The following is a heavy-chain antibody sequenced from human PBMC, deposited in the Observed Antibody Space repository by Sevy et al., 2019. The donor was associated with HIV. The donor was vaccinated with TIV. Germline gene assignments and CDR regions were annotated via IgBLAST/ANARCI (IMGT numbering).Heavy chain of an antibody. J-gene: IGHJ6*02. Sequence: GGSLRLSCAVSGFIVSSNYMTWVRQAPGKGLEWVSVIYSGGNTFYADSVRGRFTNSRDNSKNTLYLQMNSLRAEDTAVYYCARGMILEGSWYGMDVWGQGTTVTVSS. CDR2: IYSGGNT. D-gene: IGHD3-3*01. V-gene: IGHV3-53*01. CDR1: GFIVSSNY. CDR3: ARGMILEGSWYGMDV.